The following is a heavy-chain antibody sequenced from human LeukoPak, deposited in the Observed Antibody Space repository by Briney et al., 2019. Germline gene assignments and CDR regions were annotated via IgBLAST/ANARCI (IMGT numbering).Heavy chain of an antibody. Sequence: QTGGSLRLSCAASGFTFSSNYMSWVRQTPGKGLAWVSVIYSGGSTYYADSVKGRFTISRDNAKNSLYLQMNSLRAEDTAVYYCAREGGSGFPAFDIWGQGTMVTVSS. CDR1: GFTFSSNY. V-gene: IGHV3-53*01. D-gene: IGHD6-19*01. CDR2: IYSGGST. J-gene: IGHJ3*02. CDR3: AREGGSGFPAFDI.